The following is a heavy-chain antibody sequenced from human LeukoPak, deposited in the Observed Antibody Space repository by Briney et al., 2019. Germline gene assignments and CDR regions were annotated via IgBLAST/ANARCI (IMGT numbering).Heavy chain of an antibody. CDR3: TRVSSPWSPRDAFDI. D-gene: IGHD1-26*01. CDR2: TYYTSKWYN. CDR1: GDSVSSKSAT. J-gene: IGHJ3*02. V-gene: IGHV6-1*01. Sequence: QTLSLTCAISGDSVSSKSATWNWIRQSPSRGLEWLGRTYYTSKWYNDYAVSVKSRITINPDTSKNQFSLRLNSVTPEDTAVYYCTRVSSPWSPRDAFDIWGQGTMVTVSS.